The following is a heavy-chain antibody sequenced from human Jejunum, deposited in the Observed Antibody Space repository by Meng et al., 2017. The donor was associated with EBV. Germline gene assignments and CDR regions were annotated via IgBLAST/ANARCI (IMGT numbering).Heavy chain of an antibody. CDR2: INTKTGNP. D-gene: IGHD4-17*01. CDR3: AVFYGDFGNPSDS. J-gene: IGHJ4*02. V-gene: IGHV7-4-1*02. Sequence: QVQLVQSESELEKPGASVKVSCKASGYTFTNYAMNWVRQAPGQGLEWMGWINTKTGNPTYAQAFTGRFVMSLDTSVSTAYLKISSLKAEDTAVYYCAVFYGDFGNPSDSWGKGTLGNVSS. CDR1: GYTFTNYA.